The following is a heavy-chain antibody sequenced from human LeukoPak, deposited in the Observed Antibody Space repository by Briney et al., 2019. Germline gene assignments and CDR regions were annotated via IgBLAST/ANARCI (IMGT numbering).Heavy chain of an antibody. J-gene: IGHJ6*02. CDR3: IRIRTGEHQYGMDV. V-gene: IGHV3-74*01. D-gene: IGHD7-27*01. CDR1: GFTFNSYW. Sequence: GGSLRLSCAASGFTFNSYWMHWVRQAPGKGLVWVSRIDEDGKTIDYADSVKGRFTISRENAWNSLFLQMNSLRDGDTAVYYCIRIRTGEHQYGMDVWGQGTTVTVSS. CDR2: IDEDGKTI.